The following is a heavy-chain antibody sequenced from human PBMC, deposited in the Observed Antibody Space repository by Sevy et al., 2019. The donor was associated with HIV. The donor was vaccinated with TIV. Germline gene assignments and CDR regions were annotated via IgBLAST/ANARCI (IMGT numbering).Heavy chain of an antibody. V-gene: IGHV4-39*01. D-gene: IGHD4-17*01. J-gene: IGHJ4*02. CDR3: ARQNYGDYFDY. CDR1: GGSISSSSYY. CDR2: IYYSGST. Sequence: SETLSLTCTVSGGSISSSSYYWGWIRQPPGKGLEWIGSIYYSGSTYYNPSLKSRVTISVDTSKNQFSLKLSSVTAADTAVYHCARQNYGDYFDYWGQGTLVTVSS.